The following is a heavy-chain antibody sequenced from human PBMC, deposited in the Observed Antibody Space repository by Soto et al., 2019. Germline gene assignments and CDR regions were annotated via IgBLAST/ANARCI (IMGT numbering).Heavy chain of an antibody. D-gene: IGHD6-19*01. J-gene: IGHJ6*02. CDR2: ITHGGST. V-gene: IGHV4-28*01. Sequence: SETLSLTCAVYGYSIRSSDWWGWIRQPPGKGLEWIGYITHGGSTNYNPSLKRRVTMSVDLSKNQFSLNLTSVTAVDTAVYYCARMAVTTFYYYAMDVWGQGTTVTVSS. CDR3: ARMAVTTFYYYAMDV. CDR1: GYSIRSSDW.